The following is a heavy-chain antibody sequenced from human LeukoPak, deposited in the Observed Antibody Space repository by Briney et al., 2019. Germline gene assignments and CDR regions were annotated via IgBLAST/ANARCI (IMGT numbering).Heavy chain of an antibody. D-gene: IGHD3-22*01. CDR2: ISSSSSYI. V-gene: IGHV3-21*01. CDR3: ARGAYYYDSSGYPLDY. J-gene: IGHJ4*02. CDR1: GFTFSSYS. Sequence: TGGSLRLSCAASGFTFSSYSMNWVRQAPGKGLEWVSSISSSSSYIYYADSVKGRFTISRDNAKNSLYLQMNSLRAEDTAVYYCARGAYYYDSSGYPLDYWGQGTLVTVSS.